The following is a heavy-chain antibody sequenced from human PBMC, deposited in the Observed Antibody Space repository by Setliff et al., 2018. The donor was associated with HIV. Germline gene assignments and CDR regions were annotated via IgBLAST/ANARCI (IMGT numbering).Heavy chain of an antibody. J-gene: IGHJ3*01. V-gene: IGHV3-21*01. Sequence: GGSLRLSCAASGFTFRRYWMNWVRQAPGKGLEWVSCITGASGFIYYADSVKGRFTISRDNAKNSLYLQMNNLRAEETAVYYCARSYYDATGYYVETFDVWGQGTMVTVSS. D-gene: IGHD3-22*01. CDR2: ITGASGFI. CDR3: ARSYYDATGYYVETFDV. CDR1: GFTFRRYW.